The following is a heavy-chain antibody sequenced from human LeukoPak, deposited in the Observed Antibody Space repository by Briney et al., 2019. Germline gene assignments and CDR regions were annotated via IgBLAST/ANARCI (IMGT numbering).Heavy chain of an antibody. Sequence: GGSLRLSCAASGFTFSSYGMHWVRQAPGKGLEWVAYIRFDGSDKYYADSVKGRFTISRDNSKNTLYLQMNSLRAEDAAVYYCAKDQGIAVAGYFDYWGQGTLVTVSS. V-gene: IGHV3-30*02. CDR1: GFTFSSYG. CDR3: AKDQGIAVAGYFDY. D-gene: IGHD6-19*01. J-gene: IGHJ4*02. CDR2: IRFDGSDK.